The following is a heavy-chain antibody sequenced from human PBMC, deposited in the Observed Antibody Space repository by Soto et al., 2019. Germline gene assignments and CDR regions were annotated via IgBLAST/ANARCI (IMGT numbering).Heavy chain of an antibody. V-gene: IGHV4-30-2*01. J-gene: IGHJ4*02. Sequence: PSETLSLTCAVSGGSISSGGYSWSWVRQPPGKGLEWIGYIYHSGSTYYNPSLKSRVTISVDTSKNQFSLKLSSVTAADTAVYYCARETPPVSGWYFFGSFDYWGQGTLVTVSS. CDR3: ARETPPVSGWYFFGSFDY. CDR1: GGSISSGGYS. CDR2: IYHSGST. D-gene: IGHD6-19*01.